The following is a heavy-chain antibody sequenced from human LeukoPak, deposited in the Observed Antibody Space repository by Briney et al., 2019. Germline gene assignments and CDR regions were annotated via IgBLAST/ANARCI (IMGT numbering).Heavy chain of an antibody. CDR2: INHSGST. V-gene: IGHV4-39*07. Sequence: PSQTLSLTCTVSGGSISSGTYYWSWIRQPPGKGLEWIGEINHSGSTNYNPSLKSRVTISVDTSKNQFSLKLSSVTAADTAVYYCARFVAVAAYLTKFKKYYFDYWGQGTLVTVSS. CDR3: ARFVAVAAYLTKFKKYYFDY. CDR1: GGSISSGTYY. J-gene: IGHJ4*02. D-gene: IGHD6-19*01.